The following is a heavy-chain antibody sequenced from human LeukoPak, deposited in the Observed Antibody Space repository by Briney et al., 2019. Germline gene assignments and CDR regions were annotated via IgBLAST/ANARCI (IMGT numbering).Heavy chain of an antibody. CDR3: ASIAIVGASVDY. Sequence: TSETLSLTCTVSGGSISSYYWSWIRQPPGKGLEWIGEINHSGSTNYNPSLKSRVTISVDTSKNQFSLKLSSVTAADTAVYYCASIAIVGASVDYWGQGTLVTVSS. V-gene: IGHV4-34*01. J-gene: IGHJ4*02. D-gene: IGHD1-26*01. CDR1: GGSISSYY. CDR2: INHSGST.